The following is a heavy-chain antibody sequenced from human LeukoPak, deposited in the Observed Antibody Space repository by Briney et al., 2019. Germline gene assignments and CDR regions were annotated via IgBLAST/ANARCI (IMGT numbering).Heavy chain of an antibody. CDR1: GFTFSSYA. CDR2: ISGSGGST. D-gene: IGHD3-3*01. Sequence: GGSLRLSCAASGFTFSSYAVSWVRQAPGKGLEWVSAISGSGGSTYYADSVKGRFTISRDNSKNTLYLQMNSLRAEDTAVYYCAKSPTIFGVVIRYLYFDYWGQGTLVTVSS. J-gene: IGHJ4*02. CDR3: AKSPTIFGVVIRYLYFDY. V-gene: IGHV3-23*01.